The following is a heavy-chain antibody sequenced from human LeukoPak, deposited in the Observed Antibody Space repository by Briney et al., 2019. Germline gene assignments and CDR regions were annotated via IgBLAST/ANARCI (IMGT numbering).Heavy chain of an antibody. J-gene: IGHJ4*02. V-gene: IGHV7-4-1*02. CDR1: GYTFTSYS. CDR3: ARTRLAAAGSFNY. D-gene: IGHD6-13*01. Sequence: ASVKVSCKASGYTFTSYSMNWGRQAPGQGLEYMGWINANTGNPTYAQGFTGRFVFSLDTSVSTAYLQISSLKAEDTAVYYCARTRLAAAGSFNYWGQGTLVTVSS. CDR2: INANTGNP.